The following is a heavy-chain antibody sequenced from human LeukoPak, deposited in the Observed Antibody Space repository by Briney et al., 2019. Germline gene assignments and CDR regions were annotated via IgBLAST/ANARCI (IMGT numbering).Heavy chain of an antibody. D-gene: IGHD4-17*01. Sequence: PSETLSLTCTVSGGSISSSIYYWGWIRQPPGKGLEWIGTIYYSGSTYYNPSLKTRVTISVDTSKNQFSLKLSSVTAADTAVYYCARQGDDYGEPFNFDYWGQGTLVTVSS. CDR2: IYYSGST. CDR3: ARQGDDYGEPFNFDY. J-gene: IGHJ4*02. V-gene: IGHV4-39*01. CDR1: GGSISSSIYY.